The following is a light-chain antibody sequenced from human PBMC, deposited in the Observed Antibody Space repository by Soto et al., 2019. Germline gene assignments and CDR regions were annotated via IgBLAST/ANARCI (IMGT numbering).Light chain of an antibody. CDR2: GAS. CDR1: QSVSSNY. J-gene: IGKJ1*01. CDR3: QQYNRSPSWT. V-gene: IGKV3-20*01. Sequence: EIVLTQSPGTLSLSPGERATLSCRASQSVSSNYLAWYQQKPGQAPRLLIYGASSRATGVPDRFSGSGSGADVTLTISRLEPEDSAVYYCQQYNRSPSWTFGQGTKVEIK.